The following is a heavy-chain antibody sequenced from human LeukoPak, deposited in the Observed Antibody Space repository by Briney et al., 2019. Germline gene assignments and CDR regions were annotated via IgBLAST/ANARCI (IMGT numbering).Heavy chain of an antibody. CDR2: INHSGST. V-gene: IGHV4-34*01. J-gene: IGHJ4*02. CDR1: GGSFSGYY. D-gene: IGHD2-2*01. CDR3: VTYCSSTSCYEDIDY. Sequence: PSETLSLTCAVYGGSFSGYYWSWIRQPPGKGLEWIGEINHSGSTNYNPSLKSRVTISVDTSKDQFSLKLSSVTAADTAVYYCVTYCSSTSCYEDIDYWGQGTLVTVSS.